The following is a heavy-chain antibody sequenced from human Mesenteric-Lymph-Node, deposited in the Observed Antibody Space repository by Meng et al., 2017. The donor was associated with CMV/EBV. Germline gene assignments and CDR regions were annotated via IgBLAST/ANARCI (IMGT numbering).Heavy chain of an antibody. Sequence: SVKVSCKASGGTYSSYAINWVRQAPGQGLEWMGGIIPIFGTANYAQKFQGRVTITTDESTSTAYMELSSLRSEDTAVYYCARDSYYYGSGSYSHNWFDPWGQGTLVTVSS. CDR2: IIPIFGTA. CDR3: ARDSYYYGSGSYSHNWFDP. V-gene: IGHV1-69*05. J-gene: IGHJ5*02. D-gene: IGHD3-10*01. CDR1: GGTYSSYA.